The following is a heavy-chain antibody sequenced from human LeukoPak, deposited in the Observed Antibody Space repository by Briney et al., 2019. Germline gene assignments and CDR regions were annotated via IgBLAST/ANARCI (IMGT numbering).Heavy chain of an antibody. CDR3: TRVGRPIYDY. J-gene: IGHJ4*02. CDR2: INSDGSST. V-gene: IGHV3-74*01. Sequence: GGSLRLSCAVSGFTFSNYWMHWVRQAPGRGLVWVSRINSDGSSTDYADSVKGRFTISRDNTKNTLYLQMNSLSAEDTAVYFCTRVGRPIYDYWGQGTLVTVSS. CDR1: GFTFSNYW. D-gene: IGHD3-10*01.